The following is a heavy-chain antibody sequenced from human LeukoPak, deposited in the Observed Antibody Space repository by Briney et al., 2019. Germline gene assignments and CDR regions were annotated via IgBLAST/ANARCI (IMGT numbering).Heavy chain of an antibody. CDR2: IYSGGST. Sequence: PGGSLRLSCAASGFTVSSNYMSWVRQAPGKGLEWVSVIYSGGSTYYADSVKGRFTISRDKSKNTLYLQMNSLRAEDTAVYYCARAGRLIAFDIWGQGTMVTVSS. CDR1: GFTVSSNY. CDR3: ARAGRLIAFDI. D-gene: IGHD3-16*01. V-gene: IGHV3-53*01. J-gene: IGHJ3*02.